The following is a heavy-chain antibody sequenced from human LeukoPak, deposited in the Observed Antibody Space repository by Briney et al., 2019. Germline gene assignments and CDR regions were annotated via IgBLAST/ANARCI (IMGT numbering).Heavy chain of an antibody. Sequence: GGSLRLSCAASGFTASSNYMSWVRQAPGKGLEWVSVIYSGGSTYYADSVKGRFTISRDNSKNTLYLQMNSLRAEDTAVYYCAREGLGLDYWGQGTLVTVSS. CDR3: AREGLGLDY. D-gene: IGHD1-26*01. J-gene: IGHJ4*02. V-gene: IGHV3-53*01. CDR2: IYSGGST. CDR1: GFTASSNY.